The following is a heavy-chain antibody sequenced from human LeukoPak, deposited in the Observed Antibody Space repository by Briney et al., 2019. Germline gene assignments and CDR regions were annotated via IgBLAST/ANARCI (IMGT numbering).Heavy chain of an antibody. CDR2: IYSGGST. CDR1: GFTVSSNY. CDR3: ARDWGSGWYYFDY. J-gene: IGHJ4*02. Sequence: GGSLRLSCAASGFTVSSNYMSWVRQAPGKGLEWVSIIYSGGSTYYADSVKGRFTISRDNSKNTLYLQMNSLRAEDTAIYYCARDWGSGWYYFDYWGQGTLVTVSS. V-gene: IGHV3-66*01. D-gene: IGHD6-19*01.